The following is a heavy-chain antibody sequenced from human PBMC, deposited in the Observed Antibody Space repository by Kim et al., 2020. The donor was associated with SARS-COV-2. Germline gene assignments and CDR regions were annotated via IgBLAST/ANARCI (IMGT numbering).Heavy chain of an antibody. CDR3: ARGPILWFGEYYYYYGMDV. D-gene: IGHD3-10*01. CDR1: GGSFSGYY. Sequence: SETLSLTCAVYGGSFSGYYWSWIRQPPGKGLEWIGEINHSGSTNYNPSLKSRVTISVDTSKNQFSLKLSSVTAADTAVYYCARGPILWFGEYYYYYGMDVWGQGTTVTVSS. J-gene: IGHJ6*02. V-gene: IGHV4-34*01. CDR2: INHSGST.